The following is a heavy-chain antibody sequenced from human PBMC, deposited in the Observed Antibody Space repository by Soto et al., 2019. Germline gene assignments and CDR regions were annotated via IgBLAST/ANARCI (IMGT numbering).Heavy chain of an antibody. V-gene: IGHV1-46*01. CDR3: ARDRPSIVDTAMEIYYGMDV. Sequence: GASVKVSCKASGYTFTSYYMHWVRQAPGQGLEWMGIINPSGGSTSYAQKFQGRVTMTRDTSTSTVYMELSSLRSEDTAVYYCARDRPSIVDTAMEIYYGMDVWGQRTPVTVSS. CDR1: GYTFTSYY. CDR2: INPSGGST. J-gene: IGHJ6*02. D-gene: IGHD5-18*01.